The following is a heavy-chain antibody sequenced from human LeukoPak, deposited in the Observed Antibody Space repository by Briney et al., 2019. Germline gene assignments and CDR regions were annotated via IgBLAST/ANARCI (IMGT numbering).Heavy chain of an antibody. CDR2: INPNSGGT. Sequence: ASVKVSCKASGYTFTGYYMHWVRQATGQRLEWMGWINPNSGGTNYAQKFQGRVTMTRDTSISTAYMELSRLRSDDTAVYYCASQITAAIAEYFQHWGQGTLVTVSS. CDR1: GYTFTGYY. D-gene: IGHD2-2*02. CDR3: ASQITAAIAEYFQH. V-gene: IGHV1-2*02. J-gene: IGHJ1*01.